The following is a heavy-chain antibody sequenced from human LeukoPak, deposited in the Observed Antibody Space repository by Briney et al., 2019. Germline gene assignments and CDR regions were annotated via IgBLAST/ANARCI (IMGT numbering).Heavy chain of an antibody. J-gene: IGHJ3*02. V-gene: IGHV1-46*01. Sequence: ASVKVSCKASGYTFTSYYMHWVRQAPGQGLEWMGIINPSGGSTSYAQKFQGRVTMTRDTSTSTVYMELSSLRSEDTAVYYCATDTLGIIVPAAKGPYGDYDRGAFDIWGQGTMVTVSS. CDR3: ATDTLGIIVPAAKGPYGDYDRGAFDI. CDR1: GYTFTSYY. D-gene: IGHD2-2*01. CDR2: INPSGGST.